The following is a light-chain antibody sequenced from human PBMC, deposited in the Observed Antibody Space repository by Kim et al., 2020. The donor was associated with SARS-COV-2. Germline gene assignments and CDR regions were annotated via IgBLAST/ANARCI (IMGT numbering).Light chain of an antibody. CDR3: AAWDDSLSGWV. Sequence: ELTQPPSASGTPGQRVTISCSGSSSNIGRNTVNWYQQFPGMAPKLLLYSNNQRPSGVPDRFSGSKSGTSASLAISGLQSKDEADYYCAAWDDSLSGWVFGGGTQLTVL. CDR1: SSNIGRNT. CDR2: SNN. J-gene: IGLJ3*02. V-gene: IGLV1-44*01.